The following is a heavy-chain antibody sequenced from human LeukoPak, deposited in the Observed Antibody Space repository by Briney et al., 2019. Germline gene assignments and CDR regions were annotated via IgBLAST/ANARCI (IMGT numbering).Heavy chain of an antibody. V-gene: IGHV3-33*01. J-gene: IGHJ6*02. CDR1: GXTFSSYG. CDR2: IWSDGSSK. CDR3: ARGQPPSYYDMDV. D-gene: IGHD6-13*01. Sequence: GRSLILSCAASGXTFSSYGMHWVRQAPGKGLEWAAVIWSDGSSKHYADSVKGRFTISRDNSKNTLYLQMSSLRAEDTALYYCARGQPPSYYDMDVWGQGTTVTVSS.